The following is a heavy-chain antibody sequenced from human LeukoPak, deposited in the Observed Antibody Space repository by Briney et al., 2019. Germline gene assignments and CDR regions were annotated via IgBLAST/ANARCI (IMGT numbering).Heavy chain of an antibody. V-gene: IGHV3-23*01. Sequence: PGGSLRLSCAPSGFTFSSYAMGWVRQAPGKGLEWVSAISGSGGSTYYADSVKGRFTISRDNSKNTLYLQMNSLRAEDTAVYYCAKQFDCSSASCSSYFQHWGQGTLVTVSS. J-gene: IGHJ1*01. CDR1: GFTFSSYA. CDR3: AKQFDCSSASCSSYFQH. D-gene: IGHD2-2*01. CDR2: ISGSGGST.